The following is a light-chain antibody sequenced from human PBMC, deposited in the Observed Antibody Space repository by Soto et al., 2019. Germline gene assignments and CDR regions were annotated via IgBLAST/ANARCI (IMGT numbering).Light chain of an antibody. CDR2: NNN. CDR1: SSNIGAGYD. V-gene: IGLV1-40*01. Sequence: QSVLTQPPSVSGAPGQRVTISCTGSSSNIGAGYDVHWYQQLPGTAPKLLIYNNNNRPSGVPDRFSGSKSGTSASLAITGFQAEDEADYYCSSYAGSNNYVFGTGTKVTVL. CDR3: SSYAGSNNYV. J-gene: IGLJ1*01.